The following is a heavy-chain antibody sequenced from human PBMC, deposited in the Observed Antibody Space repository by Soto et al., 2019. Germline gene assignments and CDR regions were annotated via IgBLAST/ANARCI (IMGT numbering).Heavy chain of an antibody. CDR1: GFTFSNYA. Sequence: PGGSLRLSCAASGFTFSNYAMTLVRQAPGKGLECVSGLNGSGGSTSSADSVKGRFAISRDNSKNTLYLQMNSLRDGDTAVYYCARGFSAGKGSPPDYWGQGTLVTVSS. CDR3: ARGFSAGKGSPPDY. D-gene: IGHD3-10*01. CDR2: LNGSGGST. J-gene: IGHJ4*02. V-gene: IGHV3-23*01.